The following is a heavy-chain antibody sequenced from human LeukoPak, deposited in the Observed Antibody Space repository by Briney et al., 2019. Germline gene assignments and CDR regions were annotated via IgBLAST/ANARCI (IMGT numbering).Heavy chain of an antibody. CDR2: INHSGST. CDR1: GGSFSGYY. Sequence: SETLSLTCAVSGGSFSGYYWSWIRQPPGKGLEWIGEINHSGSTNYNPSLKSRVTISVDTSKNQFSLKLSSVTAADTAVYYCARRVRSNWFDPWGQGTLVTVSS. J-gene: IGHJ5*02. CDR3: ARRVRSNWFDP. V-gene: IGHV4-34*01. D-gene: IGHD4/OR15-4a*01.